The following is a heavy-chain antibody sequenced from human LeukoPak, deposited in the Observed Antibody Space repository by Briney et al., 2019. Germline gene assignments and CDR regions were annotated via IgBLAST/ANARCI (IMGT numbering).Heavy chain of an antibody. CDR2: INHSGSA. D-gene: IGHD2-2*01. CDR3: ARRDPDIVVGPAGKLES. V-gene: IGHV4-34*01. CDR1: GGSFSGYY. Sequence: SVTLSLTCGVYGGSFSGYYWSWIRQPPGKGLEWIGEINHSGSAKYSPSLKSRVTISVDTSKNKFSLKFTVTAADTAVYYCARRDPDIVVGPAGKLESWGQGALVT. J-gene: IGHJ4*02.